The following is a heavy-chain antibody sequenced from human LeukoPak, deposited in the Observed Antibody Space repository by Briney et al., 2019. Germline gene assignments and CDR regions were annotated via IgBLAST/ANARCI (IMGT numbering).Heavy chain of an antibody. J-gene: IGHJ4*02. D-gene: IGHD2-21*01. CDR3: ANGDCGGDCQQTPPVDY. CDR1: GFPFSSLG. Sequence: GGSVSLLRGASGFPFSSLGMLGAPHPRGRGWEGVAFQRYEGNNKHYADSVKGRFTISGDNHKYTLYREMNSLSAEDTAVYYCANGDCGGDCQQTPPVDYWGQGTLVTVSS. CDR2: QRYEGNNK. V-gene: IGHV3-30*02.